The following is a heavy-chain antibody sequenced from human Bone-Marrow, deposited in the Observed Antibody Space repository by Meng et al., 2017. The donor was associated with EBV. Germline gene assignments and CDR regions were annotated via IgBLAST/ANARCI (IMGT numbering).Heavy chain of an antibody. CDR2: SPPIIGAA. CDR3: ARYGIVLPGETNWFDP. Sequence: ENGAEVQNPGSSVKGCCNGSGDMFTNLALPWVRQVPGKGLEWLGGSPPIIGAANYGEKFQGRLTMTAYKSTITAVMALRSVGVDDTAVYFCARYGIVLPGETNWFDPWGQGTLVTVSS. CDR1: GDMFTNLA. V-gene: IGHV1-69*06. D-gene: IGHD7-27*01. J-gene: IGHJ5*02.